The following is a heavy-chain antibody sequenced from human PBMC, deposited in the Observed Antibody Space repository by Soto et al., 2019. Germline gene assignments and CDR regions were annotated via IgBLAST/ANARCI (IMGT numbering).Heavy chain of an antibody. CDR2: IYHSGNT. J-gene: IGHJ4*02. Sequence: QMHLQESGPGLVKPSGTLSLTCIVSGGSISRGDCWSWVRQPPGKGLEWIGEIYHSGNTNYNPSLKTRVSISVDKFKNQFSLKMSSVTAADTAVYYCARDPYGDYSYYDSWGQGTLVTVSS. CDR1: GGSISRGDC. D-gene: IGHD4-17*01. V-gene: IGHV4-4*02. CDR3: ARDPYGDYSYYDS.